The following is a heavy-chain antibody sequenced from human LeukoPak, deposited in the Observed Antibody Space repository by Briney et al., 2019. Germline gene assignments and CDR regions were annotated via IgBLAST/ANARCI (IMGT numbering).Heavy chain of an antibody. CDR2: IDPSDSYT. Sequence: RASLQISCKGSGSIFTSYWISWVRQLPGKGLEWMGRIDPSDSYTNYSPSFQGHVTISADKSISTAYLQWSSLKASDTAMYYCARPLDHYYDSSGYYPHWGQGTLVTVSS. J-gene: IGHJ4*02. CDR1: GSIFTSYW. D-gene: IGHD3-22*01. CDR3: ARPLDHYYDSSGYYPH. V-gene: IGHV5-10-1*01.